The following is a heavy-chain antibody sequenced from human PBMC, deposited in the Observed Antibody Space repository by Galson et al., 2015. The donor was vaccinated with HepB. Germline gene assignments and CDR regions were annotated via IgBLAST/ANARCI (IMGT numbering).Heavy chain of an antibody. V-gene: IGHV3-30*04. D-gene: IGHD6-13*01. J-gene: IGHJ1*01. CDR1: GFTFSSYA. CDR2: ISYDGSNK. CDR3: ARDQWRAAAGTGSYFQH. Sequence: SLRLSCAASGFTFSSYAMHWVRQAPGKGLEWVAVISYDGSNKYYADSVKGRFTISRDNSKNTLYLQMNSLRAEDTAVYYCARDQWRAAAGTGSYFQHWGQGTLVTVSS.